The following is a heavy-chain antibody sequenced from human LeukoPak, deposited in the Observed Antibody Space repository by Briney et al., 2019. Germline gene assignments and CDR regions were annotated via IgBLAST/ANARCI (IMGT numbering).Heavy chain of an antibody. J-gene: IGHJ4*02. CDR2: INPNSGGT. CDR1: GGTFSSYA. CDR3: ASSPYSSSWYGY. V-gene: IGHV1-2*02. Sequence: ASVKVSCKASGGTFSSYAISWVRQAPGQGLEWMGWINPNSGGTNYAQKFQGRVTMTRDTSISTAYMELSRLRSDDTAVYYCASSPYSSSWYGYWGQGTLVTVSS. D-gene: IGHD6-13*01.